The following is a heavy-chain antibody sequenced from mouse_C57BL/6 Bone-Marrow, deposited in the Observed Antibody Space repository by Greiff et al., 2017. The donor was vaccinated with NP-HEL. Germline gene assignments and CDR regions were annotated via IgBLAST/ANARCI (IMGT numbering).Heavy chain of an antibody. CDR1: GFTFSDYY. V-gene: IGHV5-16*01. D-gene: IGHD3-3*01. Sequence: EVQLVESEGGLVQPGSSMKLSCTASGFTFSDYYMAWVRQVPEKGLEWVANINYDGSSTYYLDSLKSRFIISRDNAKNILYLQMSSLKSEDTATYYCARARAYAMDYGGRGTSVTVTS. CDR3: ARARAYAMDY. J-gene: IGHJ4*01. CDR2: INYDGSST.